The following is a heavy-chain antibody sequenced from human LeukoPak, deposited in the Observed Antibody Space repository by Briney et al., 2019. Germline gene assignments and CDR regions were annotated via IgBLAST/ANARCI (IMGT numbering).Heavy chain of an antibody. D-gene: IGHD2-21*02. Sequence: PTETLSLTCSVSGGSISNYYWSWIRQPPGKGLEYIGYIHYSGSTNYSPSLKSRVAISVDTSKNQFSLRLSSVTAADTAVYYCVRFSCGSDYHSNWYFDIWGRGTLVTVSS. CDR2: IHYSGST. J-gene: IGHJ2*01. CDR3: VRFSCGSDYHSNWYFDI. V-gene: IGHV4-59*01. CDR1: GGSISNYY.